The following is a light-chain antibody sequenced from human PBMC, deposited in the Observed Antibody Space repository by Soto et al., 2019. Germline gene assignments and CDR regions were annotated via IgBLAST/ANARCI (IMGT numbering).Light chain of an antibody. CDR1: ESITTW. J-gene: IGKJ1*01. Sequence: DIQMTQSPSTVSAYVGDRVPTTGRAGESITTWLAWYPQRPGKAPKLLIYELSSLQSGIPSRFSVSGSGTEFTLTISHLQPDDLATYYCQHYKMYSPWTVGQGTKV. CDR3: QHYKMYSPWT. V-gene: IGKV1-5*01. CDR2: ELS.